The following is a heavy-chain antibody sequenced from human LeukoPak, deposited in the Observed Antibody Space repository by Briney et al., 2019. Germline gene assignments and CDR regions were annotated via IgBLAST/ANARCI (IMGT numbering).Heavy chain of an antibody. Sequence: ASVKVSCKASGYTFSSYAISWVRQAPGQGLEWMGWISTYNGNTKYVENLQGRVTMTTDTSTSTAYMELRSLRSDDTAVYYCARDPQVYGDFDNWFDPWGQGTLVTVSS. CDR1: GYTFSSYA. J-gene: IGHJ5*02. CDR3: ARDPQVYGDFDNWFDP. CDR2: ISTYNGNT. D-gene: IGHD4-17*01. V-gene: IGHV1-18*01.